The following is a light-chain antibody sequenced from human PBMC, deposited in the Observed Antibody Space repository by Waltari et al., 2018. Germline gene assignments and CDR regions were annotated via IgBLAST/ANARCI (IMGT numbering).Light chain of an antibody. CDR1: QSISSN. V-gene: IGKV3-15*01. Sequence: EIVMTQSPATLSVSPGERATLSCRASQSISSNLAWYHQKPGQAPRLLIYGASTRATGIAARFSGSGSGTEFTLTISSLQSEDFAVYYCQHYNNWPPWTFGQGTKVELK. J-gene: IGKJ1*01. CDR2: GAS. CDR3: QHYNNWPPWT.